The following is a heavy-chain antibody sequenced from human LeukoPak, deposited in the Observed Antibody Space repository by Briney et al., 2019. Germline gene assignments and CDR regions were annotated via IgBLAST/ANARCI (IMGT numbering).Heavy chain of an antibody. Sequence: ASVKVSCKASGYTFTGYYMHWVRQAPGQGLEWMGWINPNSGGTNYAQKFQGRVTMTRDTSISTAYMELSRLRSDDTALYYCARYNGATGAFDCWGQGTLVIVSS. V-gene: IGHV1-2*02. J-gene: IGHJ4*02. D-gene: IGHD5-12*01. CDR2: INPNSGGT. CDR3: ARYNGATGAFDC. CDR1: GYTFTGYY.